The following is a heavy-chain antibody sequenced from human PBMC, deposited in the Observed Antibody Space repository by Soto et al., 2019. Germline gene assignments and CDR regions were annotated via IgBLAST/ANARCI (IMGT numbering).Heavy chain of an antibody. D-gene: IGHD3-16*01. Sequence: QVQLQESGPGLVKPSGTLSLSCAVSGGSISSSHWWTWVRQPPGKGLEWIGEIYHSGSTNYNPSVKSRVPISIDTARNQCSLNLSSVHAADTAVYYCASSGGGEDYWGQGILVTVSS. CDR3: ASSGGGEDY. CDR1: GGSISSSHW. CDR2: IYHSGST. V-gene: IGHV4-4*02. J-gene: IGHJ4*02.